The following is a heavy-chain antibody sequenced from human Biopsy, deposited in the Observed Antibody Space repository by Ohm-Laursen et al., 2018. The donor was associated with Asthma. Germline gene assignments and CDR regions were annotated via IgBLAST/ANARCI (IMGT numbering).Heavy chain of an antibody. J-gene: IGHJ5*02. CDR2: ISYGGKT. D-gene: IGHD3-3*01. V-gene: IGHV4-39*01. Sequence: TLSLTYPVSGGSMTPTSHYWDWIRQAPGKGLEWIGYISYGGKTSYNPSLKNRVTISRDTSKNQFSLRLTSVTAADTAVYFCARRITIFGVVQKDHGMDAWGQGTLVTVSS. CDR1: GGSMTPTSHY. CDR3: ARRITIFGVVQKDHGMDA.